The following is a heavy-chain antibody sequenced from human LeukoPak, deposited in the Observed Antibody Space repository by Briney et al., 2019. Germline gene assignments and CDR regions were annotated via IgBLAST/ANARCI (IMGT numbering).Heavy chain of an antibody. CDR3: ARGYYYDSSGYYDIDY. D-gene: IGHD3-22*01. CDR1: GGTFSSYA. J-gene: IGHJ4*02. CDR2: IIPIFGTA. V-gene: IGHV1-69*01. Sequence: SVKVSCKASGGTFSSYAISWGRQAPGEGVEWRGGIIPIFGTANYAQKFQGRVTITADESTSTAYMELSSLRSEDTAVYYCARGYYYDSSGYYDIDYWGQGTLVTVSS.